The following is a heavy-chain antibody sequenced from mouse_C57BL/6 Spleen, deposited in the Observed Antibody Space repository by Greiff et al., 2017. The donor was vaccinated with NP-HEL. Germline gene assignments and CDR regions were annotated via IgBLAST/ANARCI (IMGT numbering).Heavy chain of an antibody. D-gene: IGHD1-1*01. CDR2: IYPRDGST. CDR3: ARGGGVYYGCGYVDWYFDV. CDR1: GYTFTSYD. J-gene: IGHJ1*03. V-gene: IGHV1-85*01. Sequence: QVQLQQSGPELVKPGASVKLSCKASGYTFTSYDINWVKQRPGQGLEWIGWIYPRDGSTKYNEKFKGKATLTVDTSSSTAYMELHSLTSEDSAVYFCARGGGVYYGCGYVDWYFDVWGTGTTVTVSS.